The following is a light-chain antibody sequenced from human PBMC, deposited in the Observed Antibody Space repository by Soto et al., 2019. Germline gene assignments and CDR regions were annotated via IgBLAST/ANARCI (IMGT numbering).Light chain of an antibody. J-gene: IGKJ2*01. CDR2: GAS. V-gene: IGKV3-20*01. CDR3: EHYSRPPRYT. Sequence: EIVLTQSPVTLSLSPGERATLSCRASQSVLNNYLAWYRQRPGQPPRLLIYGASSRATGIPDRFSGSGSGTDFTLTISRLEPEDFAVYYCEHYSRPPRYTFGQGTKLEIK. CDR1: QSVLNNY.